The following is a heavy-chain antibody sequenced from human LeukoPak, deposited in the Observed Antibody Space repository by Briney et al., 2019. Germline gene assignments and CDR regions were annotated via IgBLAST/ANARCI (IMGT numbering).Heavy chain of an antibody. CDR3: ARYFPYSYGRFFDY. D-gene: IGHD5-18*01. CDR2: IYYSGST. J-gene: IGHJ4*02. CDR1: GGSISSYY. Sequence: PSETLSLTRTVSGGSISSYYWSWIRQPPGKGLEWIGYIYYSGSTNYNPSLKSRVTISVDTSKNQFSLKLSSVTAADTAVYYCARYFPYSYGRFFDYWGQGTLVTVSS. V-gene: IGHV4-59*01.